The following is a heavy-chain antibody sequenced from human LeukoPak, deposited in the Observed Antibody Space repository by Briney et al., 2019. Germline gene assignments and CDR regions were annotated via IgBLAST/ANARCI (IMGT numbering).Heavy chain of an antibody. CDR1: GGSISSYY. J-gene: IGHJ4*02. Sequence: SETLSLTCTVSGGSISSYYWSWIRQPPGKGLEWIGYIYYSGSTNYNPSLKSRVTISVDTSKNQFSLKLSSVTAADTAVYYCANYGGNSVAYWGQGTLVTVSS. CDR3: ANYGGNSVAY. D-gene: IGHD4-23*01. V-gene: IGHV4-59*01. CDR2: IYYSGST.